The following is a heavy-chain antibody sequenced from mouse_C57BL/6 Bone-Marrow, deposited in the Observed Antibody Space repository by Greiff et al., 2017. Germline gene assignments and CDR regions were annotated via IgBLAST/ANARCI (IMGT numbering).Heavy chain of an antibody. D-gene: IGHD2-2*01. J-gene: IGHJ3*01. Sequence: QVQLQQSGAELARPGASVKLSCKASGYTFTSYGIRWVKQRPGQGLEWIGEIYPRSGNTYYNQKFKGKATLTADKSSSTAYMELRSLTSEDSAVYYCARSGSSWVAYWGQGTLVTVSA. V-gene: IGHV1-81*01. CDR1: GYTFTSYG. CDR2: IYPRSGNT. CDR3: ARSGSSWVAY.